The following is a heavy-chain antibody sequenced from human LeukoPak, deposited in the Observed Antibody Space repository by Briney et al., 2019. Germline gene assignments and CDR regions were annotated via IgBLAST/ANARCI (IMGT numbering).Heavy chain of an antibody. D-gene: IGHD2-15*01. V-gene: IGHV4-34*01. J-gene: IGHJ1*01. CDR3: ATTHCSGGGCYSGKYFQH. Sequence: SETLSLTCAVYGGSFSGYYWSWIRQPPGKGLEWIGEINHSGSTNYNPSLKGRVTISVDTSKNQFSLKLSSVTAADTAVYYCATTHCSGGGCYSGKYFQHWGQGTLVTVSS. CDR1: GGSFSGYY. CDR2: INHSGST.